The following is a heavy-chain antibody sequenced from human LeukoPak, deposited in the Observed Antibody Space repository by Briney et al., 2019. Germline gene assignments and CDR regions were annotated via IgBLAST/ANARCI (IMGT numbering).Heavy chain of an antibody. D-gene: IGHD3-10*01. CDR1: GFTFSSYA. Sequence: GGSLRLSCAASGFTFSSYAMSWVRQAPGKGLEWVSAISGSGGSTYYADSVKGRFTISRDNSKNTLYLQMNSLRAEDTAVYYCARDEGTMVRGVMGPDYWGQGTLVTVSS. CDR2: ISGSGGST. CDR3: ARDEGTMVRGVMGPDY. V-gene: IGHV3-23*01. J-gene: IGHJ4*02.